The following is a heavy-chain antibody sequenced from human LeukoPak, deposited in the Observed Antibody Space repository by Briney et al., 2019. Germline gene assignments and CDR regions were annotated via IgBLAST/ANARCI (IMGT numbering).Heavy chain of an antibody. Sequence: ASVKVSCKASGYTFTGYYMHWVRQAPGQGLEWMGWINPNSGGTNYAQKFQGRVTMTRDTSISTAYMALSRLRSDDTAVYYCAREDCSSTSCRTHNDAFDIWGQGTMVTVSS. CDR3: AREDCSSTSCRTHNDAFDI. J-gene: IGHJ3*02. CDR1: GYTFTGYY. V-gene: IGHV1-2*02. CDR2: INPNSGGT. D-gene: IGHD2-2*01.